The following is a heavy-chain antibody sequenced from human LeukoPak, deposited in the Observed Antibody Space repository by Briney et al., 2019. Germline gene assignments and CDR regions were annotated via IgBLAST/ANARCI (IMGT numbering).Heavy chain of an antibody. Sequence: GGSLRLSCAGSAFTFSSYSMNWVRRAPGKGLEWVSSISSSGSYIYYADSVKGRFTISRDNAKNSLHLQMNSLRVEDTAVYYYARGSGVQVWSSLDYWGQGTLVTVSS. CDR3: ARGSGVQVWSSLDY. D-gene: IGHD5-18*01. CDR1: AFTFSSYS. J-gene: IGHJ4*02. CDR2: ISSSGSYI. V-gene: IGHV3-21*01.